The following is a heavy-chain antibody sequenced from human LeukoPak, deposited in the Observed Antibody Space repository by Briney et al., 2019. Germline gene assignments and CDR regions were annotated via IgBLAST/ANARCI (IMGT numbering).Heavy chain of an antibody. V-gene: IGHV3-23*01. CDR3: AKGYCTSTSCYADY. J-gene: IGHJ4*02. D-gene: IGHD2-2*01. Sequence: GGSLRLSCAASGFTFSSYAMSWVRQAPGKGLEWVSAISGSGGSTYYADFVKGRFTISRDNANNSLYLQMNSLRAEDMALYYCAKGYCTSTSCYADYWGQGTLVTVSS. CDR1: GFTFSSYA. CDR2: ISGSGGST.